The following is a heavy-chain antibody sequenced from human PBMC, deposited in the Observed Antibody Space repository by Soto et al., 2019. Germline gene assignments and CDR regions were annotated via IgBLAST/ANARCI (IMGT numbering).Heavy chain of an antibody. CDR1: GFNFRNFG. J-gene: IGHJ4*02. Sequence: GGSLRLSCAASGFNFRNFGMHWVRQAPGKGLEWVANIWYDGTKESYLDSVKGRFSISRDNSNNMLYLQMNSLKVEDTAVYYCVRDVGGGTYYCYWGRGTLVTVSS. CDR3: VRDVGGGTYYCY. D-gene: IGHD3-10*01. V-gene: IGHV3-33*01. CDR2: IWYDGTKE.